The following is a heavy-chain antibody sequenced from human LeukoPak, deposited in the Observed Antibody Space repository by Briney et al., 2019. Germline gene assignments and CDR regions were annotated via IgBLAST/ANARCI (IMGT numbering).Heavy chain of an antibody. D-gene: IGHD4-17*01. CDR1: GFTFSSYA. CDR2: ISGSGGST. CDR3: ASRSAGDYVNTFDI. J-gene: IGHJ3*02. V-gene: IGHV3-23*01. Sequence: GGSLRLSCAASGFTFSSYAMSWVRQAPGKGLEWVSAISGSGGSTYYADSVKGRFTISRDNPKNTLYLDMNSLRAEDTAVYYCASRSAGDYVNTFDIWGQGAMVTVSS.